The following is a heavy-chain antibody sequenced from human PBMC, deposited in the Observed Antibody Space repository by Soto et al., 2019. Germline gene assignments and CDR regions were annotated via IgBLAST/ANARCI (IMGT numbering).Heavy chain of an antibody. V-gene: IGHV1-2*02. CDR1: GYTFNIYY. Sequence: GASVKVSCKASGYTFNIYYVHWVRQAPGQGLEWMGWINPNSAGTNYAQKFQGRVTMTSDTSINTAYMEVSRLGSDDTAVYYCARDLMTTVPYYYYGRNGWGQGTTGTVAS. D-gene: IGHD4-4*01. J-gene: IGHJ6*02. CDR2: INPNSAGT. CDR3: ARDLMTTVPYYYYGRNG.